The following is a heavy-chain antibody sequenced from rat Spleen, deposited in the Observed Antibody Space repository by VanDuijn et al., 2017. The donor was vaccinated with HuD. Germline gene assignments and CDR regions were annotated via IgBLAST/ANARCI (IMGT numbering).Heavy chain of an antibody. CDR3: ARHSSYIPFGY. D-gene: IGHD1-2*01. CDR2: IGYSGDT. J-gene: IGHJ2*01. CDR1: GYSITSNY. Sequence: EVQLQESGPGLVKPSQSLSLTCSVTGYSITSNYWGWIRKFPGNKMEWMAYIGYSGDTDYNPSLKSRISITRDTSKNQFFLQLNSVTTEDTATYYCARHSSYIPFGYWGQGVMVTVSS. V-gene: IGHV3-1*01.